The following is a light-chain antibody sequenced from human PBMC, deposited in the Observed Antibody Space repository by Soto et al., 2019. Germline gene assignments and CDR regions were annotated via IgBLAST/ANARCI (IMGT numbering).Light chain of an antibody. J-gene: IGKJ1*01. CDR3: QQYGSSPAT. CDR1: QSVNNNF. V-gene: IGKV3-20*01. Sequence: EIVLTQSPATLSMSPGERASLFCRASQSVNNNFLAWYQQRPGQAPRLLVFGASSRAAGIPGRFSGSGSGTDFALTVSRLEPEDFAVYYCQQYGSSPATVGQGTKVDIK. CDR2: GAS.